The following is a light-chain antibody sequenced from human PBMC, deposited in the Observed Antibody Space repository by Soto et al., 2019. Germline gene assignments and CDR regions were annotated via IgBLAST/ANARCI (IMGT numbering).Light chain of an antibody. CDR2: DVN. V-gene: IGLV2-14*01. CDR3: SSYAISSAYV. J-gene: IGLJ1*01. Sequence: QSVLTQPASVSGSPGQSITISCTGTSSDIGAYNYVSWYQQHPGKAPKLLIYDVNYLPSGVSNRLSGSKSGNTASLTISGLQAEDEADYYCSSYAISSAYVFGTGTKLTVL. CDR1: SSDIGAYNY.